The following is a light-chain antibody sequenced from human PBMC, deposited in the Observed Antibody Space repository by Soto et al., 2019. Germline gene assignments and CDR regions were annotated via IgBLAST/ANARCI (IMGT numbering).Light chain of an antibody. V-gene: IGLV2-11*01. Sequence: QSALTQPRSVSGSPGQSVTIACTGTSSDVGGSNYVSWYQQYPGKAPKLMIYDVTKGPSGVPDRFSASKSGNTASLAISGLQAEDEADYYCCSHGRSYSFVFGTGTKVTVL. CDR2: DVT. CDR3: CSHGRSYSFV. J-gene: IGLJ1*01. CDR1: SSDVGGSNY.